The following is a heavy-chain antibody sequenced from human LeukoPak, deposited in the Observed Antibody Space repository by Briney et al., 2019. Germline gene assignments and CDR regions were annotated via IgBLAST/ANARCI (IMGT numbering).Heavy chain of an antibody. D-gene: IGHD1-7*01. J-gene: IGHJ3*02. CDR1: GYSFSSYG. Sequence: GASVKVSCKASGYSFSSYGISWVRQAPGQGLEWMGWISVYSGNTIYAQKLQGRVTMTTDTSTNTAYMELRSLRSDDTAVYYCARGGNLLDDAIWGQGTMVTVSS. CDR3: ARGGNLLDDAI. CDR2: ISVYSGNT. V-gene: IGHV1-18*01.